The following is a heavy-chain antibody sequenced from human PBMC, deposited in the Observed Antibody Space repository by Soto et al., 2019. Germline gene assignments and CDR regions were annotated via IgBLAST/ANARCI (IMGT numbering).Heavy chain of an antibody. CDR3: ASRKGYCSSTSCWKNDYYYYYMDV. D-gene: IGHD2-2*01. CDR2: INAGNGNT. V-gene: IGHV1-3*01. CDR1: GYTFTSYA. Sequence: GASVKVSCKASGYTFTSYAMHWVRQAPGQRLEWMGWINAGNGNTKYSQKFQGRVTITTDTSTSTAYMELSSLRSEDTAVYYCASRKGYCSSTSCWKNDYYYYYMDVWGKGTTVTVSS. J-gene: IGHJ6*03.